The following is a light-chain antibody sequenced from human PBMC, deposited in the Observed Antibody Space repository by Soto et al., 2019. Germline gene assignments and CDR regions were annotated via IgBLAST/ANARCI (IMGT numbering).Light chain of an antibody. CDR1: SSDVGTYNL. V-gene: IGLV2-18*02. CDR2: EVT. Sequence: QSVLTQPPSVSGSPGQSVTISCSGTSSDVGTYNLVSWYQQSPGTAPKLIIYEVTNRPSGVPVRFSGSKSGNTASLTISGLQAEDEADYYCSSYTSSKILLFGGGTKLTVL. J-gene: IGLJ3*02. CDR3: SSYTSSKILL.